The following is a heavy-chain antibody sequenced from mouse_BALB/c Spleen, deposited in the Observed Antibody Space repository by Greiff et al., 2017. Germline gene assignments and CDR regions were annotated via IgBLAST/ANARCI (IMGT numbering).Heavy chain of an antibody. D-gene: IGHD1-1*01. CDR3: AKGHYYGTLFDY. CDR2: INPSSGYT. V-gene: IGHV1-4*02. CDR1: GYTFTSYT. J-gene: IGHJ2*01. Sequence: QVQLKQSAAELARPGASVKMSCKASGYTFTSYTMHWVKQRPGQGLEWIGYINPSSGYTEYNQKFKDKTTLTADKSSSTAYMQLSSLTSEDSAVYYCAKGHYYGTLFDYWGQGTTLTVSS.